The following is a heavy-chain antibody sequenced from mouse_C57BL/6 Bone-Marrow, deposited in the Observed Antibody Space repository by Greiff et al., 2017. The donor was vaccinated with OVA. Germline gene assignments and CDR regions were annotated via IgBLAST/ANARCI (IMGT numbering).Heavy chain of an antibody. CDR1: GFTFSDYY. CDR3: ARGGKRGPLFDY. CDR2: INYDGSST. V-gene: IGHV5-16*01. J-gene: IGHJ2*01. Sequence: EVMLVESEGGLVQPGSSMKLSCTASGFTFSDYYMAWVRQVPEKGLEWVANINYDGSSTYYLDSLKSRFIISRDNAKNILYLQMSSLKSEDTATYYCARGGKRGPLFDYWGQGTTLTVSS. D-gene: IGHD4-1*01.